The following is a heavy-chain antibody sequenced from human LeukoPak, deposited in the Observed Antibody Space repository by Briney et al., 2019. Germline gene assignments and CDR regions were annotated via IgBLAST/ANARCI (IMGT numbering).Heavy chain of an antibody. CDR1: GGTFSSYA. D-gene: IGHD4-17*01. V-gene: IGHV1-69*04. CDR2: IIPILGIA. CDR3: ARGPTTWDWFDP. Sequence: SVKVSCKASGGTFSSYAISWVRQAPGQGLERMGRIIPILGIANYAQKFQGRVTITADKSTSTAYMELSSLRSEDTAVYYCARGPTTWDWFDPWGQGTLVTVSS. J-gene: IGHJ5*02.